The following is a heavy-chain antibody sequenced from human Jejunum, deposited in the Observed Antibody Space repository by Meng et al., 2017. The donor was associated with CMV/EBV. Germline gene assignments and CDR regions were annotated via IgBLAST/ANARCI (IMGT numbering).Heavy chain of an antibody. CDR1: WFSLNSGGVG. J-gene: IGHJ5*02. CDR3: AHVKGINYHILIGSYLVDWFDP. CDR2: IYWDDNK. Sequence: IPLNESVPTLGKPPPTPPLTCTFSWFSLNSGGVGVGWIRQPPGKALEWLALIYWDDNKRYSPSLKTRLTIAKDTSKNQVVLTMTNMDPMDTATYYCAHVKGINYHILIGSYLVDWFDPWGQGTLVTVSS. D-gene: IGHD3-9*01. V-gene: IGHV2-5*02.